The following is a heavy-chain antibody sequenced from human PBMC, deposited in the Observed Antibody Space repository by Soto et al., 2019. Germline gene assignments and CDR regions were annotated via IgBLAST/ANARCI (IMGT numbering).Heavy chain of an antibody. J-gene: IGHJ6*02. CDR1: GYTFTSYD. CDR2: MNPNSGNT. V-gene: IGHV1-8*01. D-gene: IGHD1-26*01. Sequence: ASVKVSCKASGYTFTSYDINWVRQATGQGLEWMGWMNPNSGNTGYAQKFQGRVTMTRNTSISTAYMELSSLRSEDTAVYYCARGPIVTVGYYYSYPMYGWGPATKLPGSS. CDR3: ARGPIVTVGYYYSYPMYG.